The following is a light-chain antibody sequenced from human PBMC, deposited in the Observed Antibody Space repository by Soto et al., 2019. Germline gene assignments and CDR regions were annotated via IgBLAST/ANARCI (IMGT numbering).Light chain of an antibody. Sequence: EIVLPQSPATPPLSTEETAALSCQASQGIMGYLAWYRQRPSRAPGLLMKDASNRATGIPVRLSGSGSGGDYTLTIGSLVSEDDAVYYCQQRCNLPWTFAQGTKVDVK. J-gene: IGKJ1*01. CDR1: QGIMGY. CDR2: DAS. V-gene: IGKV3-11*02. CDR3: QQRCNLPWT.